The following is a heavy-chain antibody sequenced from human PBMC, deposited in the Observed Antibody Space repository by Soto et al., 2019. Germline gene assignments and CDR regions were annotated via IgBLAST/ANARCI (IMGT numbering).Heavy chain of an antibody. J-gene: IGHJ4*02. CDR2: IKSKTDGGTT. D-gene: IGHD1-20*01. CDR3: TTEHRSPRITGDQYFDH. CDR1: GFTFSNAW. V-gene: IGHV3-15*01. Sequence: GGSLRLSCAASGFTFSNAWMSWVRQAPGKGLEWVGRIKSKTDGGTTDYAAPVKGRFTISRDDSKNTLYLQMKRLKTENTPAYYCTTEHRSPRITGDQYFDHWGQGTLVTFSS.